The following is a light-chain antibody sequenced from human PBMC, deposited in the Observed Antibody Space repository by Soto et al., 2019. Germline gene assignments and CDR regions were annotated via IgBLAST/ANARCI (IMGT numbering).Light chain of an antibody. CDR2: DVT. CDR1: SSDVGNNNY. J-gene: IGLJ1*01. V-gene: IGLV2-14*03. Sequence: SALTQPASVSGSPGQSITISCTGTSSDVGNNNYVSWYQHNPGRAPKVMICDVTNRPSGVSNHFSGSKSGNTASLTISGLQAEDEADYYCSSFTGSSYVFGTGTKVTVL. CDR3: SSFTGSSYV.